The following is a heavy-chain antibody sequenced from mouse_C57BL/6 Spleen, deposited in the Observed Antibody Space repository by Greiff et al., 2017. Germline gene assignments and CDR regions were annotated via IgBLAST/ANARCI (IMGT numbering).Heavy chain of an antibody. Sequence: LQQSGPGLVKPSQSLSLTCSVTGYSITSGYYWNWIRQFPGNKLEWMGYISYDGSNNYNPYLKNRISFTRDTTKNQVMLKLNSLTTVNTPTYYCASQFYYDCPWFAYWGQGTLVTVSA. D-gene: IGHD2-4*01. CDR2: ISYDGSN. CDR3: ASQFYYDCPWFAY. V-gene: IGHV3-6*01. J-gene: IGHJ3*01. CDR1: GYSITSGYY.